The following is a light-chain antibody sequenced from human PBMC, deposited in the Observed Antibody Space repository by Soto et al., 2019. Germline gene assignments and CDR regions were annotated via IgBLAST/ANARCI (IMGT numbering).Light chain of an antibody. V-gene: IGKV1-39*01. CDR1: QTISSF. CDR3: QQTFRTPYT. Sequence: DIKMTQSPSSLSASVGDRVTVTCRASQTISSFLNWYQQKPGKAPKVLICAASSLQSGVPSRFSGSGSGTDFTLTISSLQPEDFATYYCQQTFRTPYTFGQGTKLEIK. J-gene: IGKJ2*01. CDR2: AAS.